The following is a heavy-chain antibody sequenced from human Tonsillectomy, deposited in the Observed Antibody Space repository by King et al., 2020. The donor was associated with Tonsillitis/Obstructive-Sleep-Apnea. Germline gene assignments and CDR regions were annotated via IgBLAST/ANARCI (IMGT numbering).Heavy chain of an antibody. CDR3: AGDDSPTTVTTHSMDV. CDR1: GGTFSSYA. CDR2: IIPIVALA. V-gene: IGHV1-69*09. J-gene: IGHJ6*04. Sequence: QLVQSGAEVKKPGSSVKVSCKASGGTFSSYAISWVRQAPGQGLEWMGRIIPIVALANYAQRFQGRVTITADKSTGTAYMELSSLRSEDTAVYYWAGDDSPTTVTTHSMDVWGKGTTVTVSS. D-gene: IGHD4-17*01.